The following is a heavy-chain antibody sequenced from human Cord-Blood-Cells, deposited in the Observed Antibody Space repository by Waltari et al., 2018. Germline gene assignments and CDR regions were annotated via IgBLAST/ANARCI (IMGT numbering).Heavy chain of an antibody. J-gene: IGHJ6*02. CDR3: ARGRVYCSSTSCYYYYGMDV. CDR2: INHSGST. V-gene: IGHV4-34*01. D-gene: IGHD2-2*01. CDR1: GGSFSGYY. Sequence: QVQLQQWGAGLLKPSETLSLTCAVYGGSFSGYYWSWIRQPPGKGLEWIGEINHSGSTNYNPSLKSRVTISVDTSKNQFSLKLSSVTAADTAVYYCARGRVYCSSTSCYYYYGMDVWGQGTTV.